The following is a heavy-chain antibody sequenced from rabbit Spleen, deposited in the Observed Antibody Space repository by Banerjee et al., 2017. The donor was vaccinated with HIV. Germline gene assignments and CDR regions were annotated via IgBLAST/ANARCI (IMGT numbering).Heavy chain of an antibody. CDR1: GFTLSSYY. Sequence: HLKESGGGLVQPGGYLKLSCTASGFTLSSYYMNWVRQAPGKGLEWIGYIDPIFGITYYANWVNGQFSISRENAQNTVFLQMTSLTAADTATYFCARDGAGGSYFALWGQGTLVTVS. J-gene: IGHJ4*01. V-gene: IGHV1S7*01. D-gene: IGHD8-1*01. CDR2: IDPIFGIT. CDR3: ARDGAGGSYFAL.